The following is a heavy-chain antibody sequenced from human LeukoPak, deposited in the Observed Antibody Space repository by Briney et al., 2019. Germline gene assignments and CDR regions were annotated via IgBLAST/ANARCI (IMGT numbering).Heavy chain of an antibody. V-gene: IGHV4-4*07. CDR3: ARDQTYYDSSGYSLYAFDI. D-gene: IGHD3-22*01. J-gene: IGHJ3*02. Sequence: TSETLSLTCTVSGGSISSYYWSWIRQPAGKGLEWIGRIYTSGSTNYNPSLKSRVTMSVDTSKNQLSVKLSSVTAADTAVYYCARDQTYYDSSGYSLYAFDIWGQGTMVTVSS. CDR2: IYTSGST. CDR1: GGSISSYY.